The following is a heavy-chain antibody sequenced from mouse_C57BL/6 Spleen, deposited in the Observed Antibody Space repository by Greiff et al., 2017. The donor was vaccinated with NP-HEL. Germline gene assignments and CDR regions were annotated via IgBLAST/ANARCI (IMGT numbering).Heavy chain of an antibody. Sequence: QVQLQQSGPELVKPGASVKISCKASGYAFSSSWMNWVKQRPGKGLEWIGRIYPGDGDTNYNGKFKGKATLTADKSSSTAYMQLSSLTSEDSAVYFCAIEFTTVVNWYCDVWGTGTTVTVSS. CDR1: GYAFSSSW. D-gene: IGHD1-1*01. V-gene: IGHV1-82*01. J-gene: IGHJ1*03. CDR3: AIEFTTVVNWYCDV. CDR2: IYPGDGDT.